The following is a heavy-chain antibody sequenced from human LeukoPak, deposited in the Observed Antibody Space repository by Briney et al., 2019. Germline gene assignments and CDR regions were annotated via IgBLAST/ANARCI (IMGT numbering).Heavy chain of an antibody. V-gene: IGHV1-18*01. J-gene: IGHJ4*02. CDR2: ISALNGHT. CDR3: ARGFPPRRNYDSSGYYAYYFDY. D-gene: IGHD3-22*01. CDR1: GYTFTSYG. Sequence: ASVKVSCRASGYTFTSYGLTWVRQAPGQGLEWMGWISALNGHTKYPQKLQGRVTMTTDTSTSTAYMELRSLRSDDTAVYYCARGFPPRRNYDSSGYYAYYFDYWGQGTLVTVSS.